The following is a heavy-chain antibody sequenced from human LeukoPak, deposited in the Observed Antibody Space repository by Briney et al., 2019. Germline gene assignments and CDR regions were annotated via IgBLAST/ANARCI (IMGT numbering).Heavy chain of an antibody. J-gene: IGHJ3*02. CDR3: VRDWEGFNFDI. CDR1: GGSVSSYY. D-gene: IGHD1-26*01. Sequence: ETLSLTCTVSGGSVSSYYWSWVRQPPGEGLEWIAYVYNSGTTNYNPSLKSRVTISVDRSRNQFSLKMNSVTAADTAVYYCVRDWEGFNFDIWGQGTMVTVSS. V-gene: IGHV4-59*02. CDR2: VYNSGTT.